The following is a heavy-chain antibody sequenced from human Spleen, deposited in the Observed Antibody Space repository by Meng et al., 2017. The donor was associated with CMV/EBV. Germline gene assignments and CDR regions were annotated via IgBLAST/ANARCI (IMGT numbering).Heavy chain of an antibody. Sequence: GESLKISCAASGFTFSNYWMSWVRQAPGKGLEWVANINQDGSEKYYVDSVKGRFTFSRDNARNSLFLQMNTLRPEDTAVYYCGRDMDVWGQGTTVTVSS. V-gene: IGHV3-7*01. CDR3: GRDMDV. J-gene: IGHJ6*02. CDR1: GFTFSNYW. CDR2: INQDGSEK.